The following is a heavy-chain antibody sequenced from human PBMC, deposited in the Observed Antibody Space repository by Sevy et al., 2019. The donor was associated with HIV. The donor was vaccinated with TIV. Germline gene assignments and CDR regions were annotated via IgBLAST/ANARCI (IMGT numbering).Heavy chain of an antibody. CDR1: GGSFSGYY. V-gene: IGHV4-34*01. Sequence: SETLSLTCAVYGGSFSGYYWSWIRQPPGKGLEWIGEINHSGSTNYNPSLKRRVTISVDTSKNQFSLKLSSVTAADTAVYYCASGHKIIAAAGTRWFDPWGQGTMVTVSS. D-gene: IGHD6-13*01. CDR2: INHSGST. CDR3: ASGHKIIAAAGTRWFDP. J-gene: IGHJ5*02.